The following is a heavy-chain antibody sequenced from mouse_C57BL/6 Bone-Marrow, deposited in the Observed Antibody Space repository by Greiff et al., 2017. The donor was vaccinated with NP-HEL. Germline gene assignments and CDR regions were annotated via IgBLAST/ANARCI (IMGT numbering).Heavy chain of an antibody. Sequence: VQLQQPGAELVKPGASVKMSCKASGYTFTSYWITWVKQRPGQGLEWIGEIDPSDSYTNYNQKFKGKSTLTVDKSSSTAYMQFSSLTSEDSAVYYCARNRVDYYAMDYWGQGTSVTVSS. D-gene: IGHD1-1*01. CDR3: ARNRVDYYAMDY. V-gene: IGHV1-69*01. CDR1: GYTFTSYW. J-gene: IGHJ4*01. CDR2: IDPSDSYT.